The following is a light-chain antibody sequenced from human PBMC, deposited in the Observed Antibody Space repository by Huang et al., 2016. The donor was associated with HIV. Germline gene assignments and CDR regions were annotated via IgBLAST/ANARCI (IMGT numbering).Light chain of an antibody. J-gene: IGKJ1*01. CDR2: GAS. CDR1: QNINNN. V-gene: IGKV3-15*01. Sequence: DIMMTQSPGTLSVSPGERATLSCRSSQNINNNLAWYQQKPGQAPRLLIDGASTRATDVPARFSGSGSGTEFTLTINSLQAEDLAVYYCQQYNNWPPWTFGQGTKVEIK. CDR3: QQYNNWPPWT.